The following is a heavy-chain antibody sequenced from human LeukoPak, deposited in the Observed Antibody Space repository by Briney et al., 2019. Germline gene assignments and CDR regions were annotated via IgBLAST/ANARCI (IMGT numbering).Heavy chain of an antibody. CDR2: VYYSGST. CDR3: ARLEAPMVLGLVLDY. D-gene: IGHD4/OR15-4a*01. J-gene: IGHJ4*02. V-gene: IGHV4-59*02. CDR1: GGSVSGYY. Sequence: SETLSLTCVVSGGSVSGYYWGWIRQPPGRGLEWIGYVYYSGSTNYNPSFKSRITISVDTSRNQSSLQLSSVTAADTAVYYCARLEAPMVLGLVLDYWGQGTLVTVSS.